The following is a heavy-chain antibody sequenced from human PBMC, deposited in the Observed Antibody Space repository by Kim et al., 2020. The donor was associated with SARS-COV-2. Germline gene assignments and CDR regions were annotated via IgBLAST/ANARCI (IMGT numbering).Heavy chain of an antibody. Sequence: GGSLRLSCAASGFTFSSYWMNWVRQAPGKGLVWVSLISADGDRIYYADSVKGRFTISRDNSKNTLYLQLNSLRADDTAVYYCAKVGLNSCGWPGGDYWG. CDR3: AKVGLNSCGWPGGDY. D-gene: IGHD6-19*01. CDR2: ISADGDRI. CDR1: GFTFSSYW. V-gene: IGHV3-23*01. J-gene: IGHJ4*01.